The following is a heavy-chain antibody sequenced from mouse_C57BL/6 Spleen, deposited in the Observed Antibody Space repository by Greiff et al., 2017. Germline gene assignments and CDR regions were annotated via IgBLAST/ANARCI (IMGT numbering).Heavy chain of an antibody. CDR2: IYPSDSET. J-gene: IGHJ2*01. Sequence: QVQLQQPGAELVRPGSSVKLSCKASGYTFTSYWMDWVKQRPGQGLEWIGNIYPSDSETHYNQKFKDKATLTVDKSSSTASMQLSSLTSEDSAVYYCARSGYYGSSYGYWGQGTTLTVSS. V-gene: IGHV1-61*01. CDR1: GYTFTSYW. D-gene: IGHD1-1*01. CDR3: ARSGYYGSSYGY.